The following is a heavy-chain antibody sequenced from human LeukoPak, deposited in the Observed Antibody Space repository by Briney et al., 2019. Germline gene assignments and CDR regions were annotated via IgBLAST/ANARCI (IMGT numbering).Heavy chain of an antibody. D-gene: IGHD3-3*01. Sequence: PSETLSLTCTVSGGSISSSSYYWGWIRQPPGKGLEWIGSIYYSGSTYYNPSLKSRVTISVDTSKNQFSLKLSSVTAADTAVYYCARDLYYDFWSGYYKANWFDPWGQGTLVTVSS. CDR1: GGSISSSSYY. J-gene: IGHJ5*02. CDR2: IYYSGST. V-gene: IGHV4-39*07. CDR3: ARDLYYDFWSGYYKANWFDP.